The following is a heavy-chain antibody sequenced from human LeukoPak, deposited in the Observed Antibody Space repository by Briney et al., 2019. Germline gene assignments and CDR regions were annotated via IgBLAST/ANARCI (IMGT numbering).Heavy chain of an antibody. V-gene: IGHV4-31*03. CDR2: IYYSGST. CDR1: GASISSGGYY. D-gene: IGHD3-10*01. J-gene: IGHJ4*02. Sequence: PSETLSLTCTVSGASISSGGYYWSWIRQHPGKGLEWLGYIYYSGSTYYNPSLKSRVNISLDTSKNQFSLKLSSVTAADTAVYYCARDLSGVISYWGQGTLVTASS. CDR3: ARDLSGVISY.